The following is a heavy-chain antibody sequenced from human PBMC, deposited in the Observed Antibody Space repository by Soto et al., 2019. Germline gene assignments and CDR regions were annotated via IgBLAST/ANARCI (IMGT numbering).Heavy chain of an antibody. CDR2: IYTSGST. J-gene: IGHJ6*02. CDR3: ERWANSNYYYYGMDV. CDR1: GGSISSYY. Sequence: SETLSLTCTVSGGSISSYYWSWIRQPAGKGLEWIGRIYTSGSTNYNPSLKSRVTMSVDTSKNQFSLKLSSVTAADTAVYYCERWANSNYYYYGMDVWGQGTTVTVSS. V-gene: IGHV4-4*07.